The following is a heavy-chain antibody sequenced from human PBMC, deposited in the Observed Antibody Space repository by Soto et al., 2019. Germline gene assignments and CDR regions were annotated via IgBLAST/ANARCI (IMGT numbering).Heavy chain of an antibody. V-gene: IGHV3-30*18. CDR2: ISYDGSNK. J-gene: IGHJ4*02. CDR1: GFTFSSYG. D-gene: IGHD5-18*01. CDR3: AKDLYSYGYSVAPGFDY. Sequence: GVSLRLSCAASGFTFSSYGMYWGRQAPGKGLEWVAVISYDGSNKYYADSVKGRFTISRDNSKNTLYLQMNSLRAEDTAVYYCAKDLYSYGYSVAPGFDYSRQGTLVNVSS.